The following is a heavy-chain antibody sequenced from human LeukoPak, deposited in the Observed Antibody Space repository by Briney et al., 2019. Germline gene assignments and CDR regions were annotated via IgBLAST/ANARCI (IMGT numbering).Heavy chain of an antibody. D-gene: IGHD3-22*01. CDR1: GFTFSSYSM. Sequence: GSLRLSCAASGFTFSSYSMNWVRQPPGKGLKWIGEIYHSGSTNYNPSLKSRVTISVDKSKNQFSLKLSSVTAADTAVYYCARVNGVYDSSGYYYFDYWGQGTLVTVSS. J-gene: IGHJ4*02. CDR2: IYHSGST. CDR3: ARVNGVYDSSGYYYFDY. V-gene: IGHV4-4*02.